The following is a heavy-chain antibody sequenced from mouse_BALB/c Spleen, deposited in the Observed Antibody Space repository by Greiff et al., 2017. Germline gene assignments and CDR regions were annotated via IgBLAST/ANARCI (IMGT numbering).Heavy chain of an antibody. CDR1: GFTFSSFG. V-gene: IGHV5-17*02. CDR3: ARTRDGYWPLPIAY. J-gene: IGHJ3*01. CDR2: ISSGSSTI. Sequence: DVKLVESGGGLVQPGGSRKLSCAASGFTFSSFGMHWVRQAPEKGLEWVAYISSGSSTIYYADTVKGRFTISRDNPKNTLFLQMTSLRSEDTAMYYCARTRDGYWPLPIAYWGQGTLVTVSA. D-gene: IGHD2-3*01.